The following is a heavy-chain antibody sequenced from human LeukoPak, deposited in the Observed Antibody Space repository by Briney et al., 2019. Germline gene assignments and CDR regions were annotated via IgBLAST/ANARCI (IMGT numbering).Heavy chain of an antibody. V-gene: IGHV4-38-2*02. J-gene: IGHJ3*02. D-gene: IGHD1-26*01. CDR2: IYHSGST. CDR3: ARVGVTDAFDI. CDR1: GYSISSGYY. Sequence: PSETLSLTCTVSGYSISSGYYWGWIRQPPGKGLEWIGIIYHSGSTYYNPSLKSRVTISVETSKNQFPLKLSSVTDADTAVYYCARVGVTDAFDIWGQGTMVTVSS.